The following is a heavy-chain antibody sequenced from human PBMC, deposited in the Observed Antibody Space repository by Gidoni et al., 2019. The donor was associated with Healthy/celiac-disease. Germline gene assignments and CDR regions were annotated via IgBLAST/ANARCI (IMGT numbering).Heavy chain of an antibody. Sequence: QVQLVQSGAEVKKLGASVKVSCKASGYTFTSYGLSWVRQAPGQGLEWMGWISAYNGNTNYAQKLQGRVTMTTDTSTSTGYMELRSLRSDDTAVYYCARDYHSIFGVDPPQPGYWGQGTLVTVSS. V-gene: IGHV1-18*01. CDR3: ARDYHSIFGVDPPQPGY. D-gene: IGHD3-3*01. CDR1: GYTFTSYG. CDR2: ISAYNGNT. J-gene: IGHJ4*02.